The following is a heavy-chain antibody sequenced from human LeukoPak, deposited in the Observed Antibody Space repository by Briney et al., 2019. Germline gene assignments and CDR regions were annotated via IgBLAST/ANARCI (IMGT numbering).Heavy chain of an antibody. V-gene: IGHV3-30-3*01. CDR2: ISYDGSNK. J-gene: IGHJ4*02. Sequence: GGSLRLSCAASGFTFSSYAMHWVRQAPGKGLEWVAVISYDGSNKYYADSVKGRFTISRDNSKNMLYLQMNSLRAEDTAVYYCARDRWEYQLLYYFDYWGQGTLVTVSS. CDR1: GFTFSSYA. CDR3: ARDRWEYQLLYYFDY. D-gene: IGHD2-2*02.